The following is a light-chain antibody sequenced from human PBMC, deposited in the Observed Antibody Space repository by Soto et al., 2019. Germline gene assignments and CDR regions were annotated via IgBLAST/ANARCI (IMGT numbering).Light chain of an antibody. CDR1: RDITDY. V-gene: IGKV1-33*01. J-gene: IGKJ4*01. CDR3: QPYNNWPLT. Sequence: DTQMTQSPSSLSASVGDRVTITCQASRDITDYLNWYQQKPGKAPKLLIYDASNLETGVPSRFSGSRSGAEFTLTINSLQSEDFAVYYCQPYNNWPLTFGGGTKVEIK. CDR2: DAS.